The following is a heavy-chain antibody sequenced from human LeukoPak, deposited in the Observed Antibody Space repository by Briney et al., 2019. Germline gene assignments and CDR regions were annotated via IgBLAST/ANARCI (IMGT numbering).Heavy chain of an antibody. J-gene: IGHJ6*04. CDR2: KSVSGHT. CDR1: GGSISNYY. CDR3: VRVSRIDYGANPEGDV. V-gene: IGHV4-4*07. Sequence: PSETLSLTCTVSGGSISNYYWNWIRQPAGKGLEWMGRKSVSGHTNYRSSLESRVTMSVDTSKNQFSLRLNSVTTADTAVYYCVRVSRIDYGANPEGDVWGKGITVIVSS. D-gene: IGHD4/OR15-4a*01.